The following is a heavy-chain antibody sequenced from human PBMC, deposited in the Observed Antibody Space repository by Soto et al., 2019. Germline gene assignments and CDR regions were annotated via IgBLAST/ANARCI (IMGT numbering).Heavy chain of an antibody. Sequence: QVQMVQSGAEVKKPGASVKVSCKASGYTFTGYDMHWVRQAPGQGLEWMGWINPNSGGTHYAQNFQDWVTMTRDTTISTAYMELSRLRSDDTAVYYCARGGLVVVPAAKTDLDPWGQGTLVTVSS. CDR3: ARGGLVVVPAAKTDLDP. J-gene: IGHJ5*02. V-gene: IGHV1-2*04. CDR2: INPNSGGT. CDR1: GYTFTGYD. D-gene: IGHD2-2*01.